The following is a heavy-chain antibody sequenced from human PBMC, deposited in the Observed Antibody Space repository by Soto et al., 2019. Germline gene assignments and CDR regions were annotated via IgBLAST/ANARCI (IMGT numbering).Heavy chain of an antibody. Sequence: SGPTLVNPTQTLTLTCTLSGFSLSTTPVGVGWIRQPPGQALEWLALIYWDDDRRYIPSLKTRLTISKDTSKNQVVLTMTDMDPVDTATYYCARMIFGRNVYYFDYWGQGTLVTVSS. CDR2: IYWDDDR. J-gene: IGHJ4*02. CDR1: GFSLSTTPVG. V-gene: IGHV2-5*02. D-gene: IGHD3-3*01. CDR3: ARMIFGRNVYYFDY.